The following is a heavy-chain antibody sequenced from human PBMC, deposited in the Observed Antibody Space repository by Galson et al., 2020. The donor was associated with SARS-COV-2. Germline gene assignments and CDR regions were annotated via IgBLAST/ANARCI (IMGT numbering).Heavy chain of an antibody. V-gene: IGHV1-46*01. CDR3: ARDSQGGNDYNYLLF. D-gene: IGHD4-4*01. CDR2: INPSGGGA. CDR1: GYTFTSYY. J-gene: IGHJ4*02. Sequence: ASVKVSCKASGYTFTSYYIHRVRQAPGQGLEWMGSINPSGGGATYAQKLQGRVTMTRDTSTSTVYMELSSLRSEDTAVYYCARDSQGGNDYNYLLFWGQGTLVTVSS.